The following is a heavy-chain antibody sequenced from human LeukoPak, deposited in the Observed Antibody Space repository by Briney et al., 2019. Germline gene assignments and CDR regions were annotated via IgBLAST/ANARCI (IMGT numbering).Heavy chain of an antibody. Sequence: GASATVSCKASGYTFTGYYMHWVRQAPGQGLEWMGWINPNSGGTNYAQKFQSRVTMTRDTSISTAYMELSRLRSDDTAVYYCARSVERWLQLSFDYWGQGTLVTVSS. D-gene: IGHD5-24*01. CDR2: INPNSGGT. V-gene: IGHV1-2*02. J-gene: IGHJ4*02. CDR3: ARSVERWLQLSFDY. CDR1: GYTFTGYY.